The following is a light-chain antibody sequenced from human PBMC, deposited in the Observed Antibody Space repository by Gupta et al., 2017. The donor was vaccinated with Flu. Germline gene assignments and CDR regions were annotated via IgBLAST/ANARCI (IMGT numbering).Light chain of an antibody. J-gene: IGKJ3*01. CDR3: QQYDTLRFT. V-gene: IGKV1-33*01. CDR1: QDIGKF. Sequence: DIQMTRSPSSLSASVGDRVTITCQASQDIGKFLNWYQQKPGRAPTLLIYDASNLETGVPSRFSGSGSGTDFTFTISSLQPEDIATYYCQQYDTLRFTFGPGTKVQIK. CDR2: DAS.